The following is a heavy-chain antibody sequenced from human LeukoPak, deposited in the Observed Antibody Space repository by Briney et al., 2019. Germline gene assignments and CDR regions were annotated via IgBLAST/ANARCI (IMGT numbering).Heavy chain of an antibody. Sequence: SETLSLTCTVSGGSISSYYWSWIRQPPGKGLEWIGYIYYSGSTNYNPSLKSRVTIPVDTSKNQFSLKLSSVTAADTAVYYCARHGYDFWSGYFVYWYFDLWGRGTLVTVSS. V-gene: IGHV4-59*08. J-gene: IGHJ2*01. CDR1: GGSISSYY. CDR2: IYYSGST. D-gene: IGHD3-3*01. CDR3: ARHGYDFWSGYFVYWYFDL.